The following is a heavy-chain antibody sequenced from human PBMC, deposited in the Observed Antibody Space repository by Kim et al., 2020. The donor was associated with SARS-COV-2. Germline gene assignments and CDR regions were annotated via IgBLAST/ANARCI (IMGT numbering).Heavy chain of an antibody. D-gene: IGHD3-22*01. CDR1: GGTFSSYA. CDR3: AREEDSSGYQGY. Sequence: SVKVSCKASGGTFSSYAISWVRQAPGQGLEWMGGIIPIFGTANYAQKFQGRVTITADESTSTAYMELSSLRSEDTAVYYCAREEDSSGYQGYWGQGTLVTVSS. V-gene: IGHV1-69*13. CDR2: IIPIFGTA. J-gene: IGHJ4*02.